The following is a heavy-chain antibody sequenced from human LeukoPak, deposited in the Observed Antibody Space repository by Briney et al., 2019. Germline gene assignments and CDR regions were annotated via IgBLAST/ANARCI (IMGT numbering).Heavy chain of an antibody. D-gene: IGHD3-22*01. CDR2: ISYDGSNK. Sequence: GRSLRLSCAASGFTFSSYAMHWVRQAPGKGLEWVAVISYDGSNKYYADSVKGRFTISRDNSKNTLYLQMNSLRAEDTAVYYCARGGYYYDSSGYYLIDYWGQGTLVTVSS. CDR3: ARGGYYYDSSGYYLIDY. J-gene: IGHJ4*02. CDR1: GFTFSSYA. V-gene: IGHV3-30-3*01.